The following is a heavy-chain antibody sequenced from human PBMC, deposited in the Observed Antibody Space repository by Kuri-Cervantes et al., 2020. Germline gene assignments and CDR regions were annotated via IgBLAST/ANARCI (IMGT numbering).Heavy chain of an antibody. CDR1: GFTFTTYS. D-gene: IGHD2-15*01. CDR3: ARVGSRRGMDV. CDR2: MSSGSIYM. V-gene: IGHV3-21*01. J-gene: IGHJ6*02. Sequence: GESLKISCAASGFTFTTYSMNWVRQAPGKGLEWVSSMSSGSIYMYYADSLKGRFTISRDNTKNSLYLRMNSLRAEDTAVYYCARVGSRRGMDVWGQGTAVTVSS.